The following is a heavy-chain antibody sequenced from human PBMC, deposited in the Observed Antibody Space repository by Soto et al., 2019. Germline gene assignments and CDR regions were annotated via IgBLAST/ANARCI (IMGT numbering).Heavy chain of an antibody. V-gene: IGHV4-61*01. D-gene: IGHD3-10*01. Sequence: QVQLQESGPGLVKPSETLSLTCTVSGGSVSGGSYYWSWIRQPPRKALECIGYIYYSGSTNYNPSLKSRVSISIDKSENQFSLKLTSVTAADTAVYYCARQGWFGEADYWGQGTLVTVSS. CDR3: ARQGWFGEADY. CDR1: GGSVSGGSYY. J-gene: IGHJ4*02. CDR2: IYYSGST.